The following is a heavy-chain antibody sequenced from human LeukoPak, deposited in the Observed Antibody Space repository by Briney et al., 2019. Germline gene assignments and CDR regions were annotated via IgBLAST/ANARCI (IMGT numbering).Heavy chain of an antibody. CDR2: ISFDAATT. CDR1: GFTFNKYW. J-gene: IGHJ4*02. Sequence: GGSLRLSCAPSGFTFNKYWVHWVRQAPGKGLVWVSRISFDAATTSYADSVKGRFTISRDNVKNTVSLQMNSLRAEDTAIYYCARGASSGHYVSGDYWGQGTLVTVSA. CDR3: ARGASSGHYVSGDY. D-gene: IGHD3-22*01. V-gene: IGHV3-74*01.